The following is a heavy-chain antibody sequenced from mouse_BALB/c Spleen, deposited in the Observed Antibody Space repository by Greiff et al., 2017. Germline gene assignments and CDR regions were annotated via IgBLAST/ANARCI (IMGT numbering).Heavy chain of an antibody. V-gene: IGHV1-63*01. CDR3: ARRLHAMDY. Sequence: VQLQQSGAELVRPGTSVKISCKASGYAFTNYWLGWVKQRPGHGLEWIGDIYPGSGNTYYNEKFKGKATLTADKSSSTAYMQLSSLTSEDSAVYFCARRLHAMDYWGQGTSVTVSS. CDR2: IYPGSGNT. J-gene: IGHJ4*01. CDR1: GYAFTNYW.